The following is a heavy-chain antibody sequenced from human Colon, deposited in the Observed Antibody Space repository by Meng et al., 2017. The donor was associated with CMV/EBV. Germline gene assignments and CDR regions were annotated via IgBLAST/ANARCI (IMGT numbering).Heavy chain of an antibody. J-gene: IGHJ5*02. Sequence: SETLSLTCTVSGGSISSGDYYWSWIRQPPGKGLEWIGYIYYSGSTYYNPSLKSRVTISVDTSKHQFSLKLSSVTAADTAVYYCARAGFGVVVIAKGGWFDPWGQGTLVTVSS. CDR2: IYYSGST. CDR1: GGSISSGDYY. CDR3: ARAGFGVVVIAKGGWFDP. V-gene: IGHV4-30-4*08. D-gene: IGHD2-21*01.